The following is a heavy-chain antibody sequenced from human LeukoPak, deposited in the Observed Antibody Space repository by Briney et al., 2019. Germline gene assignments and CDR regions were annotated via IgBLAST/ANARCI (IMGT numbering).Heavy chain of an antibody. CDR1: GGTFSSYA. V-gene: IGHV1-69*01. CDR2: IIPIFGTA. D-gene: IGHD6-13*01. CDR3: ARDRYGYSSSWYRGNAFDI. Sequence: GSSVKVSCKASGGTFSSYAISWVRQAPGQGLEWMGGIIPIFGTANYAQKSQGRVTITADESTSTAYMELSSLRSEDTAVYYCARDRYGYSSSWYRGNAFDIWGQGTMVTVSS. J-gene: IGHJ3*02.